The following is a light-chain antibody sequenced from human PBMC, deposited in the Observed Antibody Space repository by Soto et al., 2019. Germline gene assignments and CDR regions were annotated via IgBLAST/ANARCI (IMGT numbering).Light chain of an antibody. CDR1: QSVGSS. CDR2: GAS. Sequence: EIVLTQSPATLSLYPGERATLSCRASQSVGSSLVWYQQKPGQAPRLLIHGASIRATGIPARFSGSGSGTDFTLTISSLEPEDVAVYYCQQRSNCPPLVGQGIRLEIK. J-gene: IGKJ5*01. CDR3: QQRSNCPPL. V-gene: IGKV3-11*01.